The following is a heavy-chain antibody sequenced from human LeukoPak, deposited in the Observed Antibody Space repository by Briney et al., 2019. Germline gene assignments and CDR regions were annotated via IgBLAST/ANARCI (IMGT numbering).Heavy chain of an antibody. CDR2: ISSSSSYI. V-gene: IGHV3-21*01. D-gene: IGHD5-24*01. CDR3: ARGRDGSQSPIDY. Sequence: GGSLRLSCAASGFTFSSYAMHWARQAPGKGLEWVSSISSSSSYIYYADSVRGRFTISRDNAKNSLYLQMISLRAEDTAVYYCARGRDGSQSPIDYWGQGTLVTVSS. J-gene: IGHJ4*02. CDR1: GFTFSSYA.